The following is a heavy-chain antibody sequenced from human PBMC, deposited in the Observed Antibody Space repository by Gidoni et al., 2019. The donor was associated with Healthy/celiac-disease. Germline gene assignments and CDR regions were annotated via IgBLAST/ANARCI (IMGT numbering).Heavy chain of an antibody. CDR2: IYASRST. V-gene: IGHV4-61*02. J-gene: IGHJ3*02. CDR3: ATTPKDTRGWYRRAFDI. D-gene: IGHD6-19*01. Sequence: QVQLQASGPGLVKPSQTLSLTCTVSGGSINSGNYYWSWIRQPAGKGLEWIGLIYASRSTNYNPSLKSRATISVDPFTNQLSLKLTSVTAADTAMYYCATTPKDTRGWYRRAFDIWGQGTRVTVSS. CDR1: GGSINSGNYY.